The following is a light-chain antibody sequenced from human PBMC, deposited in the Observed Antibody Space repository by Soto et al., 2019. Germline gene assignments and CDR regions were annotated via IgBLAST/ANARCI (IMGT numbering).Light chain of an antibody. CDR3: SSYSCSTTPVV. CDR1: STDVGDFNY. CDR2: DVT. Sequence: QSALTQPASVSGSPGRSVTISCTGTSTDVGDFNYVSWYQHLPGRAPKLIIYDVTNRPSGISYRFSASKSGRTASLTISGLQAEDEADYYCSSYSCSTTPVVFGGGTQLTV. V-gene: IGLV2-14*03. J-gene: IGLJ2*01.